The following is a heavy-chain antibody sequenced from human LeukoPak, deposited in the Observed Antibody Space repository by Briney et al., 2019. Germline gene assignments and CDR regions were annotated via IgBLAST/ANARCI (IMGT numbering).Heavy chain of an antibody. Sequence: PEASVKVSCKASGGTFSSYAISWVRQAPGQGLEWMGGIIPILGTANYAQKFQGRVTITADESTSTAYMELSSLRSEDTAVYYCARSYSSSYHFDYWGQGTLVTVSS. CDR2: IIPILGTA. D-gene: IGHD6-13*01. CDR1: GGTFSSYA. CDR3: ARSYSSSYHFDY. V-gene: IGHV1-69*13. J-gene: IGHJ4*02.